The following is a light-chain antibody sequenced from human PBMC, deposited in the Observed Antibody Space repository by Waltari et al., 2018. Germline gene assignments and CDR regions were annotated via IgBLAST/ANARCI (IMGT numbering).Light chain of an antibody. CDR3: MQPLQTPLT. CDR2: LAS. Sequence: DIVMTQYPLSLPVTPGEPASISFRSSPSLLQTYGYNYLDWYLQTPGQSPQLLIYLASSRASGVPDRFSGRGAGTDFALKISRVEAEGVGVYYCMQPLQTPLTFGQGTKLEIK. CDR1: PSLLQTYGYNY. V-gene: IGKV2-28*01. J-gene: IGKJ1*01.